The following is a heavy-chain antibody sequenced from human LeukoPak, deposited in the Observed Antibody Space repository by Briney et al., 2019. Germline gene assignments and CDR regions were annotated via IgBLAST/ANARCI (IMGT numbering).Heavy chain of an antibody. CDR2: ISGSSDYT. Sequence: GGSLRLSCAASGFTFSTYSMNWVRQAPGKGLEWVSAISGSSDYTYYADSVKGRFTISRDNAKNSLFLQMNSLRAEDTAVYYCARAPTVLVGYCSSASCQADYWGQGTLVTVSS. CDR3: ARAPTVLVGYCSSASCQADY. J-gene: IGHJ4*02. D-gene: IGHD2-2*01. CDR1: GFTFSTYS. V-gene: IGHV3-21*01.